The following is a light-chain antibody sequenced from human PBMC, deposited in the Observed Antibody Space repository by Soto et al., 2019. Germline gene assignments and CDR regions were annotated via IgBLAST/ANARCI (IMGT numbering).Light chain of an antibody. CDR1: QSICSY. V-gene: IGKV1-39*01. CDR3: QQYYTCPLT. Sequence: EIEMTQSPSTLSASVGERATLACRASQSICSYLNWYQQNPGHAPTILIHGGSIMPSGVPPRFSGGGCGTEFTLTISSLQPEDFASYYCQQYYTCPLTFGGGTKVDIK. CDR2: GGS. J-gene: IGKJ4*01.